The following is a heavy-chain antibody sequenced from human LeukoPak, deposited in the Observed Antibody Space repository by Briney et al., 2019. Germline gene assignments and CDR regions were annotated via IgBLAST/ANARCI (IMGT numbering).Heavy chain of an antibody. CDR3: ARALHDYVWGSYRTLVGYDY. CDR1: GYTFTGYY. Sequence: GASVKVSCKASGYTFTGYYMHWVRQAPGQGLEWMGWINPNSGGTNYAQKFQGRVTMTRDTSISTAYMELSRLRSDDTAVYYCARALHDYVWGSYRTLVGYDYWGQGTLVTVSS. V-gene: IGHV1-2*02. D-gene: IGHD3-16*02. CDR2: INPNSGGT. J-gene: IGHJ4*02.